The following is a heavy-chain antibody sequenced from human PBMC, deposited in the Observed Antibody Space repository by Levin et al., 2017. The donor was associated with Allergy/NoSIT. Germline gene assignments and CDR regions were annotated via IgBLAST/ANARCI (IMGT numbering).Heavy chain of an antibody. Sequence: ASVKVSCKASGYTFTSYDINWVRQATGQGLEWMGWMNPNSGNTGYAQKFQGRVTMTRNTSISTAYMELSSLRSEDTAVYYCARGYCSGGSCYSLSRSRHFDYWGQGTLVTVSS. J-gene: IGHJ4*02. CDR1: GYTFTSYD. D-gene: IGHD2-15*01. CDR2: MNPNSGNT. CDR3: ARGYCSGGSCYSLSRSRHFDY. V-gene: IGHV1-8*01.